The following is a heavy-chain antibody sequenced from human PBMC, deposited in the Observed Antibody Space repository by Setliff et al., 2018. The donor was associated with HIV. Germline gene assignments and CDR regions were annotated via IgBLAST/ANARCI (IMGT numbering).Heavy chain of an antibody. J-gene: IGHJ5*02. CDR1: AVSIGGYS. CDR3: AKGSGPPWFDP. CDR2: IYSTDTT. Sequence: PSETLSLTCTVSAVSIGGYSWSWIRQSPGKGLEWIGSIYSTDTTNHNPSLESRVTISVDKSKNQFSLKLNSVTAADTAVYFCAKGSGPPWFDPWGQGTLVTVSS. D-gene: IGHD3-3*01. V-gene: IGHV4-4*09.